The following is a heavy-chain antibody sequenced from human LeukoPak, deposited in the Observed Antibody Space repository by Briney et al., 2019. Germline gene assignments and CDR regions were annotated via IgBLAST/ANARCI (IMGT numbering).Heavy chain of an antibody. J-gene: IGHJ4*02. CDR2: IYYSGST. Sequence: PSETLSLTCTVSGGSISSYYWSWIRQLPGKGLEWIGYIYYSGSTNYNPSLKSRVTISVDTSKNQFSLKLSSVTAADTALYYCARGGWNKFDYWGQGTLVTVSS. CDR3: ARGGWNKFDY. D-gene: IGHD3-22*01. CDR1: GGSISSYY. V-gene: IGHV4-59*01.